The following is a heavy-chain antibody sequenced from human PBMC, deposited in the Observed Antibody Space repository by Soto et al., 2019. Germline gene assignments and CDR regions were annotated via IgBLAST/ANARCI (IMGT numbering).Heavy chain of an antibody. CDR2: ISWNSGSI. CDR3: AKDGEWELQGYFQH. D-gene: IGHD1-26*01. Sequence: VQLVESGGGLVQPGRSLRLSCAASGFTFDDYAMHWVRQAPGKGLEWVSGISWNSGSIGYADSVKGRFTISRDNAKNSLYLQMNSLRAEDTALYYCAKDGEWELQGYFQHWGQGTLVTVSS. CDR1: GFTFDDYA. J-gene: IGHJ1*01. V-gene: IGHV3-9*01.